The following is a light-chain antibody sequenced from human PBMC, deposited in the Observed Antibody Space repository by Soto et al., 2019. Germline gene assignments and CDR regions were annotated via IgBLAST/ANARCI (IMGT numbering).Light chain of an antibody. Sequence: QSVLTQPASVSGSPGQSITISCTGTSSDIGNYNYVSWYQQHPGKAPKLMIYEVSNRPSGVSNRFSGSKSGNTASLTISGLQAEDEVDYFCSSYTSSSTLVFGTGTKVTVL. CDR2: EVS. V-gene: IGLV2-14*01. J-gene: IGLJ1*01. CDR3: SSYTSSSTLV. CDR1: SSDIGNYNY.